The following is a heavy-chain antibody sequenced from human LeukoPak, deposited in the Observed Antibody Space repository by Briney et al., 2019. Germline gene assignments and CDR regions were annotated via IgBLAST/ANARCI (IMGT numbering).Heavy chain of an antibody. D-gene: IGHD3-22*01. J-gene: IGHJ3*02. CDR3: ARGYYYDSSGYYYVPRETSDAFDI. CDR2: ISAYNGNT. V-gene: IGHV1-18*01. Sequence: GASVKVSCKASGYTFTSYGISWVRQAPAQGLEWMGWISAYNGNTNCAQKLQGRVTMTTDTSKSTAYMELRSLRSDDTAEYYCARGYYYDSSGYYYVPRETSDAFDIWGQGTMVTVSS. CDR1: GYTFTSYG.